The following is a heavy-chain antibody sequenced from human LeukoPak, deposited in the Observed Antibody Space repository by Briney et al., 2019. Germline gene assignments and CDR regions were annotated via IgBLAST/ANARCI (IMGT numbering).Heavy chain of an antibody. V-gene: IGHV1-18*01. CDR2: ISAYNGNT. CDR1: GYTFTSYD. D-gene: IGHD4-17*01. Sequence: GASVKVSCKASGYTFTSYDINWVRQATGQGLEWMGWISAYNGNTNYAQKFQDRVTMTTDTSTSTAYMELRGLRSDDTAMYYCARAGATVTTHFDYWGQGTVVTVSS. J-gene: IGHJ4*02. CDR3: ARAGATVTTHFDY.